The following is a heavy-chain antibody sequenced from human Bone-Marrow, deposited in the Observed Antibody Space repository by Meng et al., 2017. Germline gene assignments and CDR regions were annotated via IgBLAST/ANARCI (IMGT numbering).Heavy chain of an antibody. Sequence: SVKVSCKASGGTFSSYAIIWVRQAPGQGLEWMGGIIPIFGTANYAQKFQGRVTITTDESTSTAYMGLSSLRSEDTAVYYCARGGIAAATYAFDIWGQGTMVTVSS. D-gene: IGHD6-13*01. CDR1: GGTFSSYA. V-gene: IGHV1-69*05. J-gene: IGHJ3*02. CDR3: ARGGIAAATYAFDI. CDR2: IIPIFGTA.